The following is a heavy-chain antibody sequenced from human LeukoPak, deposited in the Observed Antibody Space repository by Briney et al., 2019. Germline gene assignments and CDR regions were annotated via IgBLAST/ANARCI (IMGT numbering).Heavy chain of an antibody. D-gene: IGHD3-10*01. CDR1: GFTFSSYG. J-gene: IGHJ4*02. CDR2: IYIGGST. CDR3: ARDYSGSGHFDY. Sequence: GGSLRLSCAASGFTFSSYGMSWVRQVPGKGLEWVSVIYIGGSTYYADSVKGRFSISRDNLKNTLYLQMNSLRAEDTAVYHCARDYSGSGHFDYWGQGTLVTVSS. V-gene: IGHV3-66*01.